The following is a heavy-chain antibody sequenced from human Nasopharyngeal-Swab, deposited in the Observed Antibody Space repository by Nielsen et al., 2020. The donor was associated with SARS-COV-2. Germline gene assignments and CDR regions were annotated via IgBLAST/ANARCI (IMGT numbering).Heavy chain of an antibody. Sequence: GESLKVSCAASGFTFSSYGMHWVRQAPGKGLEWVAVISYDGSNKYYADSVKGRFTISRDNSKNTLYLQMNSLRAEDTAVYYCAKSSGGSPRRAFDIWGQGQWSPSLQ. J-gene: IGHJ3*02. V-gene: IGHV3-30*18. D-gene: IGHD2-15*01. CDR2: ISYDGSNK. CDR3: AKSSGGSPRRAFDI. CDR1: GFTFSSYG.